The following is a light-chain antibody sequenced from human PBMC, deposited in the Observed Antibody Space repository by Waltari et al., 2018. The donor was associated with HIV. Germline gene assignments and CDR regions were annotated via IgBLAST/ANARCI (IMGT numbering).Light chain of an antibody. J-gene: IGKJ2*01. V-gene: IGKV3-11*01. CDR2: DAS. Sequence: EIVLTQSPATLSFSPGESSPLSSRASQSVSNYLAWYQQKPGQDPRLLIDDASNRASGIPARFSGSGSGTDFTLTISSLEPEDVAVYYCQQRTNWPPDTFGPGTKLEIK. CDR3: QQRTNWPPDT. CDR1: QSVSNY.